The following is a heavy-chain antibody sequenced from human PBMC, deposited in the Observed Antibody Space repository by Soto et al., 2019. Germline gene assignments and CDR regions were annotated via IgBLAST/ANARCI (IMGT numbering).Heavy chain of an antibody. CDR1: GFTFSSYE. CDR3: ARSLRADFWSGYYWFDP. D-gene: IGHD3-3*01. J-gene: IGHJ5*02. Sequence: EVQLVESGGGLVQPGGSLRLSCAASGFTFSSYEMNWVRQAPGKGLAWVSYISSSGSTIYYADSVKGRFTISRDNAKNSLYLQMNSLRAEDTAVYYCARSLRADFWSGYYWFDPWGQGTLVTVSS. CDR2: ISSSGSTI. V-gene: IGHV3-48*03.